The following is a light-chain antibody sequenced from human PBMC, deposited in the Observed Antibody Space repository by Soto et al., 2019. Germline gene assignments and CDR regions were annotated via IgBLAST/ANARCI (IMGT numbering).Light chain of an antibody. V-gene: IGKV3-15*01. Sequence: EIMMTQSPATLSVSPGERATLSCRAGQSVSSKLAWYQRKPGQGPRLLIYDASTRATGVAARISGSGSGTEFTLTISSLQSEDFAIYYCQQYNNWPWTFGQGTKV. CDR3: QQYNNWPWT. CDR1: QSVSSK. CDR2: DAS. J-gene: IGKJ1*01.